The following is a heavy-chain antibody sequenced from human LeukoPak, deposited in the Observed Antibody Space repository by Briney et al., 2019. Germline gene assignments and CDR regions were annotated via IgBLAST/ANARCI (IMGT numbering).Heavy chain of an antibody. CDR2: ISSSSSYI. V-gene: IGHV3-21*01. J-gene: IGHJ4*02. D-gene: IGHD3-10*01. Sequence: AGSLRLSCAASGFTFSSYSMNWVRQAPGKGLEWVSSISSSSSYIYYADSVKGRFTISRDNAKNSLYLQMNSLRAEDTAVYYCVRDSDHVRDYWGQGTLVTVSS. CDR3: VRDSDHVRDY. CDR1: GFTFSSYS.